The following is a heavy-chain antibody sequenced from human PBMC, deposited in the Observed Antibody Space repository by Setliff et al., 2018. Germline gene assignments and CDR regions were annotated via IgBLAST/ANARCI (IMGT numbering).Heavy chain of an antibody. CDR1: GYTLTTYF. J-gene: IGHJ4*02. D-gene: IGHD2-2*01. CDR2: INPSGGLT. Sequence: ASVKVSCKASGYTLTTYFMNWVRQAPGQGLEWMGIINPSGGLTRYAQKFQGKVTMTTDTPTSTAYMELRSLTSDDTAVYYCARGPVDFVVVPAAAKFDYWGQGTLVTVSS. CDR3: ARGPVDFVVVPAAAKFDY. V-gene: IGHV1-46*01.